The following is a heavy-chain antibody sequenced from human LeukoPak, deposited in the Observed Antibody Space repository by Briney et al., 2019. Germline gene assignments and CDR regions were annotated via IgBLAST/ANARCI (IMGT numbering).Heavy chain of an antibody. J-gene: IGHJ6*03. CDR3: AKVGGQLWFAGAYYYMDV. V-gene: IGHV3-7*03. CDR1: GFTFSSYW. D-gene: IGHD5-18*01. CDR2: IKQDGSKK. Sequence: GGTLRLSCAAYGFTFSSYWWSWVRQAPGKGLEWVADIKQDGSKKYYVDSVKRRFTISRDNTKNTLYMQMNTLRADDTAVYYCAKVGGQLWFAGAYYYMDVWGKGTTVTISS.